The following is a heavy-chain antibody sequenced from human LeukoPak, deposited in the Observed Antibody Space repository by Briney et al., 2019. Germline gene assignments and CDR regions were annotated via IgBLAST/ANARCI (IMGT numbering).Heavy chain of an antibody. V-gene: IGHV4-39*01. D-gene: IGHD6-13*01. CDR1: GGSLTSSSYY. Sequence: SETLSLTCTVSGGSLTSSSYYWGWIRQPPGKGLEWIGIIYYSGNTYYNPSLKSRVTISVVTSKDQFSLKLSSVTAADTAVYYCARHFNSIAGTVDYWGQGTLVTVSS. CDR3: ARHFNSIAGTVDY. J-gene: IGHJ4*02. CDR2: IYYSGNT.